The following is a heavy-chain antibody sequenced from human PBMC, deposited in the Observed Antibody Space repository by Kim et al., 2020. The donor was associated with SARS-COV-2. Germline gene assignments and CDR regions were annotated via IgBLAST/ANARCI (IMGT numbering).Heavy chain of an antibody. CDR3: ARGVPGY. J-gene: IGHJ4*02. Sequence: GSTHYNPSPKRRVTISVDTSKNQFSLKRTSVTAADTAVYYCARGVPGYWGQGTLVTVSS. V-gene: IGHV4-34*01. CDR2: GST.